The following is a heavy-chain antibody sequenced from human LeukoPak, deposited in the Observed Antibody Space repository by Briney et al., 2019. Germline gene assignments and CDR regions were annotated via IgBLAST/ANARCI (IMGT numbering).Heavy chain of an antibody. Sequence: SVKVSCKASGYTFTSYDINWVRQAPGQGLEWMGGIIPIFGTANYAQKFQGRVTITADESTSTAYMELSSLRSEDTAVYYCASLPGIAAAGTLRLVCYWGQGTLVTVSS. CDR3: ASLPGIAAAGTLRLVCY. J-gene: IGHJ4*02. D-gene: IGHD6-13*01. CDR1: GYTFTSYD. CDR2: IIPIFGTA. V-gene: IGHV1-69*13.